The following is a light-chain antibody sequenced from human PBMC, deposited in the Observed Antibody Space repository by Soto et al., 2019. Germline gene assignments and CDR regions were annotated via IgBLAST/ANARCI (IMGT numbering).Light chain of an antibody. J-gene: IGLJ3*02. CDR1: SSNIGSNT. V-gene: IGLV1-44*01. CDR2: SNN. CDR3: AAWDDSLNGRV. Sequence: QSVLTQPPLASGTPGQRVTISCSGSSSNIGSNTVSWYQQLPLSAPKLLIYSNNQRPSGVPDRFSGSKSATSASLAISGLQSEDEADYYCAAWDDSLNGRVFGGGTKLTVL.